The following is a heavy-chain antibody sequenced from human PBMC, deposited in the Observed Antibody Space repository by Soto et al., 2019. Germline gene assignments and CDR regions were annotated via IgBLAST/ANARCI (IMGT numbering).Heavy chain of an antibody. Sequence: QVQLQQWGAGLLKPSETLSLTCAVYGGSFSGYYWSWIRQPPGKGLEWIGEINHSGSTNYNPSLKSRVTISVDTSKNQFSLKLSSVSAADTAVYYCARDLSALHTAEPSDAFDIWGQGTMVTVSS. J-gene: IGHJ3*02. D-gene: IGHD5-18*01. CDR2: INHSGST. V-gene: IGHV4-34*01. CDR1: GGSFSGYY. CDR3: ARDLSALHTAEPSDAFDI.